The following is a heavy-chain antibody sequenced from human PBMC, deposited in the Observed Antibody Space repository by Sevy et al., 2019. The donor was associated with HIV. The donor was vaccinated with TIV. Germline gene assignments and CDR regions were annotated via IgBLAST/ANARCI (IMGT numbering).Heavy chain of an antibody. Sequence: GGSLRLSCAASGFTFYTYGIHWVRQAPGKGLEWVAVISYDGSNKYYADSLKGRFTISRDNAKNSVYLQMNSLRAEDTAVYYCARDGGCTSTSCLLYFDYWGQGTLVTVSS. CDR3: ARDGGCTSTSCLLYFDY. CDR1: GFTFYTYG. J-gene: IGHJ4*02. D-gene: IGHD2-2*01. V-gene: IGHV3-33*01. CDR2: ISYDGSNK.